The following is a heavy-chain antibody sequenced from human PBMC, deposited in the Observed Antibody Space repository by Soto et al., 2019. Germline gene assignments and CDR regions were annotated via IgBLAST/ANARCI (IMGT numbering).Heavy chain of an antibody. V-gene: IGHV2-5*02. Sequence: ESGPTLVNPTQTLTLAFTYSGFSLRTTGVGVGWIRQPPGKALVWLGIIYWDDDKRYSPSLKSRLTLTSDISKSQVVLTMTNMGPVDTATYFCAHTWGLPFDYWGPGNLVTVSS. D-gene: IGHD3-16*01. CDR1: GFSLRTTGVG. CDR2: IYWDDDK. CDR3: AHTWGLPFDY. J-gene: IGHJ4*02.